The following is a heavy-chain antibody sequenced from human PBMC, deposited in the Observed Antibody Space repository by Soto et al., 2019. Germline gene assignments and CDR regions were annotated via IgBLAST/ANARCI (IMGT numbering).Heavy chain of an antibody. CDR2: ISGSGGST. V-gene: IGHV3-23*01. CDR3: AKTLYYYDSSGYGP. J-gene: IGHJ5*02. CDR1: GFTFSSYA. Sequence: GGSLRLSCASSGFTFSSYAMSWVRQAPGKGLEWVSAISGSGGSTYYADSVKGRFTISRDNSKNTLYLQMNSLRAEDTAVYYCAKTLYYYDSSGYGPWGQGTLVTVSS. D-gene: IGHD3-22*01.